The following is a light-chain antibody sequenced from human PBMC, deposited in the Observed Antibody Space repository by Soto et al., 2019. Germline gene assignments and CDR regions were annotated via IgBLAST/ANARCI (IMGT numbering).Light chain of an antibody. CDR3: KQSYSTPCT. J-gene: IGKJ1*01. V-gene: IGKV1-5*01. CDR2: DAS. Sequence: STVSAKIEDRVTITSRASQSISTWLAWYQQKPGKAPKLLIYDASSLESGVPSRCSGSGSGTDFTLTIISLQPEDFATDYCKQSYSTPCTFGQGTIVDVK. CDR1: QSISTW.